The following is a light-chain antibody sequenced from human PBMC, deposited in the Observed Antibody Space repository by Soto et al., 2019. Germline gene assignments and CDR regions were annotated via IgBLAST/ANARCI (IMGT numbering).Light chain of an antibody. CDR1: QDISMY. CDR2: DAS. Sequence: IQMTQSPSSLSASVGARVTITSPASQDISMYLNWYRQKPGPAPEVLIYDASKLARGGPSRFGGSGSGTHFTCSVTSLQPEDFSSYYCQQRDPLVTFGGGTTVEV. CDR3: QQRDPLVT. V-gene: IGKV1-33*01. J-gene: IGKJ4*01.